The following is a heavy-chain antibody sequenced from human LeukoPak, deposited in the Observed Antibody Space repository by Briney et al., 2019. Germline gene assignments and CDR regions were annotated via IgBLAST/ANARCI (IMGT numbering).Heavy chain of an antibody. D-gene: IGHD6-6*01. CDR2: INHSGST. Sequence: SETLSLTCAVYGGSFSGYYWSWIRQPPGKGLEWIGEINHSGSTNYNPSLKSRVTISVDTSKKQFSLKLSSVTAAGTAVHYCARLTAARPGSRALQFDLWGRGTLVTVSS. CDR3: ARLTAARPGSRALQFDL. V-gene: IGHV4-34*01. CDR1: GGSFSGYY. J-gene: IGHJ2*01.